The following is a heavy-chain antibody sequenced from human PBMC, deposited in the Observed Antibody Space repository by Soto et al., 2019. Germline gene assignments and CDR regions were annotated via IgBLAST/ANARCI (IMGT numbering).Heavy chain of an antibody. V-gene: IGHV5-51*01. CDR1: GYTFTKYW. J-gene: IGHJ6*02. CDR2: IYPGDSDT. Sequence: GETLKISCKGSGYTFTKYWIGWVRQMPGEGLGWMGIIYPGDSDTQYNPSSQGQVTISADKSITTTYLRCTSLKASDTAIYYCAASIFYYGMDVWGQGTTVTVSS. CDR3: AASIFYYGMDV.